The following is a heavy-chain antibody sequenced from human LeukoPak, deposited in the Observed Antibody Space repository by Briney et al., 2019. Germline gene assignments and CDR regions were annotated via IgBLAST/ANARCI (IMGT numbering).Heavy chain of an antibody. CDR3: ARVGYYDFWSPAYYYYYMDV. D-gene: IGHD3-3*01. CDR1: GGSISSGDYY. V-gene: IGHV4-61*08. CDR2: IYYSGST. J-gene: IGHJ6*03. Sequence: PSETLSLTCTVSGGSISSGDYYWSWIRQPPGKGLEWIGYIYYSGSTNYNPSLKSRVTISVDTSKNQFSLKLSSVTAADTAVYYCARVGYYDFWSPAYYYYYMDVWGKGTTVTVSS.